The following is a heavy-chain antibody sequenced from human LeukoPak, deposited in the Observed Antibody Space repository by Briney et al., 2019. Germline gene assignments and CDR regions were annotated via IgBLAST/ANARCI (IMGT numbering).Heavy chain of an antibody. CDR2: ISPYSGNT. CDR3: ASHYYDSSGYQP. V-gene: IGHV1-8*03. CDR1: GYTFTNYG. D-gene: IGHD3-22*01. Sequence: ASVKVSCKAIGYTFTNYGISWVRQAPGQGLEWLGWISPYSGNTGYAQKFQGRVTITRNTSISTAYMELSSLRSEDTAVYYCASHYYDSSGYQPWGQGTLVTVSS. J-gene: IGHJ5*02.